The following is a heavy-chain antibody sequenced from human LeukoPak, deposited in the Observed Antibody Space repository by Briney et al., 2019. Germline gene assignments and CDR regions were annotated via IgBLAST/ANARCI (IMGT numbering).Heavy chain of an antibody. Sequence: SETLSLTCTVSSGSVSSGGYYWNWIRQHPGKGLGWIGYISYSGNTFYNPPLKSRVSISVDTSKNQFSLKLSSVTAADTAVYYCARAPSYYYDSSAYRQPGHFQHWGQGTLVTVSS. D-gene: IGHD3-22*01. V-gene: IGHV4-31*03. J-gene: IGHJ1*01. CDR2: ISYSGNT. CDR1: SGSVSSGGYY. CDR3: ARAPSYYYDSSAYRQPGHFQH.